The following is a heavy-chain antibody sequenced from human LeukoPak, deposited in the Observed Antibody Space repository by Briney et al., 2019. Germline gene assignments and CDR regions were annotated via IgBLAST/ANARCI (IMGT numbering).Heavy chain of an antibody. CDR2: IYSGGST. CDR3: ARRATTERGHSYGLDF. J-gene: IGHJ4*02. V-gene: IGHV3-66*01. Sequence: GGSLRLSCAASGFTVSSNYMSWVRQAPGKGLEWVSVIYSGGSTYYADSLTGRFTISRDNAKNSLYLQMNSLRAEDTAMYYCARRATTERGHSYGLDFWGRGTLVTVSS. D-gene: IGHD5-18*01. CDR1: GFTVSSNY.